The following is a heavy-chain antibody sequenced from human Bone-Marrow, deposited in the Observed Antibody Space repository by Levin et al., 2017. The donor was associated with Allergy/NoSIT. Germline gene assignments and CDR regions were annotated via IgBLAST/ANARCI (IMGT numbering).Heavy chain of an antibody. V-gene: IGHV3-30*18. CDR3: AKDITMIVVANLFDI. D-gene: IGHD3-22*01. CDR1: GFTFSSYG. CDR2: ISYDGSNK. Sequence: PGGSLRLSCAASGFTFSSYGMHWVRQAPGKGLEWVAVISYDGSNKYYADSVKGRFTISRDNSKNTLYLQMNSLRAEDTAVYYCAKDITMIVVANLFDIWGQGTMVTVSS. J-gene: IGHJ3*02.